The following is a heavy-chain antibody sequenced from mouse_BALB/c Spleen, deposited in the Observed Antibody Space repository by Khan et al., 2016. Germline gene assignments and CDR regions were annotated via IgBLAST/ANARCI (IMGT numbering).Heavy chain of an antibody. CDR3: ARRGPIYYDGSSYGY. Sequence: VQLKQSGAELVKPGASVKLSCTSSRFNIKDTYMHWVKQRPEQGLEWIGRIDPANGNTRYDPKFQGKATITADTSSNTAYLQLSSLTSEDTAVYYCARRGPIYYDGSSYGYWGQGTTLTVSS. J-gene: IGHJ2*01. V-gene: IGHV14-3*02. D-gene: IGHD1-1*01. CDR1: RFNIKDTY. CDR2: IDPANGNT.